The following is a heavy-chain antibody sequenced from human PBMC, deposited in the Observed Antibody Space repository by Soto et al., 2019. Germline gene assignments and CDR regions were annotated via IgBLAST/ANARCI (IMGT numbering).Heavy chain of an antibody. CDR1: GGSVSSGSYY. Sequence: SETLSLTCSVSGGSVSSGSYYWSWIRQPPGKGLEWIGYINYSGETNYNASLKSRVAISIDTPKNQLYLILTSMTAADTAVYYCARGADCSRGSCYGPTVYWGQGTLVTVSS. V-gene: IGHV4-61*01. CDR2: INYSGET. CDR3: ARGADCSRGSCYGPTVY. D-gene: IGHD2-15*01. J-gene: IGHJ4*02.